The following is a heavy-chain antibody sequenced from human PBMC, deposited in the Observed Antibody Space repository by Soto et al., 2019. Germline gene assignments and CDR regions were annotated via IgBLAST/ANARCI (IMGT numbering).Heavy chain of an antibody. V-gene: IGHV1-69*02. Sequence: QVQLVQSGAEVKKPGSSVKVSCNASGGTFSSYTISWVRQAPGQGLEWMGRIIPILGIANYAQKFQGRVTITADKSTSTAYMELSSLRSEDTAVYYCARSSGRSGPIVLDYWGQGTLVTVSS. CDR1: GGTFSSYT. CDR2: IIPILGIA. D-gene: IGHD3-3*01. J-gene: IGHJ4*02. CDR3: ARSSGRSGPIVLDY.